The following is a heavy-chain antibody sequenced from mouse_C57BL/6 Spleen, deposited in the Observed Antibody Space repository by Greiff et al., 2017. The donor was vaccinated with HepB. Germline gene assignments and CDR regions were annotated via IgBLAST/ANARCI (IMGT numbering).Heavy chain of an antibody. V-gene: IGHV7-3*01. J-gene: IGHJ3*01. CDR3: ARSPYDYVWFAY. CDR2: IRNKANGDTT. D-gene: IGHD2-4*01. CDR1: GFTFTDYY. Sequence: EVMLVESGGGLVQPGGSLSLSCAASGFTFTDYYMSWVRQPPGKALEWLGFIRNKANGDTTEYSASVKGRFTISRDNSHSILYLQMNTLRADDTATYYCARSPYDYVWFAYWGQGTLVTVSA.